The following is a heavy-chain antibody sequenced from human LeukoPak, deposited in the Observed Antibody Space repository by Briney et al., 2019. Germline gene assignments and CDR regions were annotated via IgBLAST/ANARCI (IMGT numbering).Heavy chain of an antibody. Sequence: ASVKVSCKASGYTFTGYYLHWVRQAPGQGLEWMGWIHSNSGGTNYAQKFQGRVTMTSDTSISTAYLDLSRLRSDDTAVYYCARVVVRDANNYKDYWGQGTLVTVSS. CDR3: ARVVVRDANNYKDY. D-gene: IGHD5-24*01. CDR1: GYTFTGYY. CDR2: IHSNSGGT. V-gene: IGHV1-2*02. J-gene: IGHJ4*02.